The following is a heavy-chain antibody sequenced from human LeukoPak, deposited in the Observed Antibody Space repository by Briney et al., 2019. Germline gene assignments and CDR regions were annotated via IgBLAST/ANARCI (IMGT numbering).Heavy chain of an antibody. CDR3: ARVTPYGSGSYYSGAFDI. V-gene: IGHV1-69*04. Sequence: SVKVSCKASGGTFSSYAISWVRQAPGQGLEWMGRIIPILGIANYAQKFQGRVTITADKSTCTAYMELSSLRSEDTAVYYCARVTPYGSGSYYSGAFDIWGQGTMVTVSS. J-gene: IGHJ3*02. CDR2: IIPILGIA. CDR1: GGTFSSYA. D-gene: IGHD3-10*01.